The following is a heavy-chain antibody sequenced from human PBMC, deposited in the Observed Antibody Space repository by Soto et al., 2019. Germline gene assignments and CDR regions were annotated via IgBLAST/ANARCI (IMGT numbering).Heavy chain of an antibody. V-gene: IGHV3-49*04. J-gene: IGHJ3*02. CDR3: TSAPVVTPAMDAFDI. CDR2: IRSKAYGGTT. D-gene: IGHD2-21*02. CDR1: GLTFGDYA. Sequence: PGGSLRLSCTVSGLTFGDYAMTWVRQAPGKGLEWVGFIRSKAYGGTTEYAASVQERFTISRDDSKSIAYLQMNSLKTEDTAVYYRTSAPVVTPAMDAFDIWGQGTMVTVSS.